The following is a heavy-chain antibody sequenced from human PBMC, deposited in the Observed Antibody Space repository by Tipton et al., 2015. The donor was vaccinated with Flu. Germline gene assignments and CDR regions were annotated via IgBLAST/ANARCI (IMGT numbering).Heavy chain of an antibody. CDR1: GGFITSGSYY. J-gene: IGHJ4*02. CDR3: AVGYYGRGDY. D-gene: IGHD3-3*01. CDR2: IYTTGNT. V-gene: IGHV4-61*02. Sequence: LSCSISGGFITSGSYYWSWIRQPAGKGLEWIGRIYTTGNTNYNPSLKSRVTMSVDASKNQFSLKLSSVTAADTAVYYCAVGYYGRGDYWGQGTLVTVSS.